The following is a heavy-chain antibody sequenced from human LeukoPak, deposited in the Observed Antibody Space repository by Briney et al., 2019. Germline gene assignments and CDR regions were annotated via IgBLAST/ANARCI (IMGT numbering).Heavy chain of an antibody. D-gene: IGHD6-6*01. J-gene: IGHJ4*02. Sequence: PGGSLRLSCAASGFTFSSYGMHWVRQAPGKGLEWVAVISYDGSNKYYADSLKGRFTISRDNSKNTLYLQMNSLRAEDTAVYYCAKDRYSSSSNDLDYWAREPWSPSPQ. CDR3: AKDRYSSSSNDLDY. CDR2: ISYDGSNK. CDR1: GFTFSSYG. V-gene: IGHV3-30*18.